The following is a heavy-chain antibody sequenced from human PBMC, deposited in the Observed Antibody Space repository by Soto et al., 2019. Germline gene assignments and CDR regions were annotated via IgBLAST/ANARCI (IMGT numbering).Heavy chain of an antibody. J-gene: IGHJ4*01. CDR2: VRSEDYGGTT. Sequence: GVLRLSCTSSGFIFGDYAMSWVRQAPGKGLEWVGFVRSEDYGGTTEYGASVKGRFTISRDDSKSVAYLQMNSLKTEDTAVYFCTRAPEKSSRSSLLGDWGPGTLLTVSS. CDR3: TRAPEKSSRSSLLGD. D-gene: IGHD6-6*01. V-gene: IGHV3-49*04. CDR1: GFIFGDYA.